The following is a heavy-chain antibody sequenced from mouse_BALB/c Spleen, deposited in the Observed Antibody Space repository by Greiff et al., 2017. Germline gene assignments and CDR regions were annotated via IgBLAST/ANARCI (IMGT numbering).Heavy chain of an antibody. J-gene: IGHJ2*01. CDR3: ARENGNGYFDY. CDR2: ISDGGSYT. V-gene: IGHV5-4*02. Sequence: DVQLVESGGGLVKPGGSLKLSCAASGFTFSDYYMYWVRQTPEKRLEWVATISDGGSYTYYPDSVKGRFTISRDNAKNNLYLQMSSLKSEDTAMYYCARENGNGYFDYWGQGTTLTVSS. CDR1: GFTFSDYY. D-gene: IGHD1-1*01.